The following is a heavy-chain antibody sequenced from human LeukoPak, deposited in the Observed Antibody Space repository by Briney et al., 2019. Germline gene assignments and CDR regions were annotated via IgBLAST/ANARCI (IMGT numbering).Heavy chain of an antibody. CDR1: GYTFTNYD. CDR3: ATYIRFGETINWFDP. V-gene: IGHV1-8*02. CDR2: MNPNSGNT. D-gene: IGHD3-10*01. Sequence: ASVKVSCKASGYTFTNYDINWVRQATGQGLEWLGWMNPNSGNTGFAQKFQGRVTMTEDTSTDTAYMELSSLRSEDTAVYYCATYIRFGETINWFDPWGQGTLVTVSS. J-gene: IGHJ5*02.